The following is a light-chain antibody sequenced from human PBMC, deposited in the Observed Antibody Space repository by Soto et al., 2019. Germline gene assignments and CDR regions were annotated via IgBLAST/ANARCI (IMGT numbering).Light chain of an antibody. Sequence: QSALTQPAPVSGSPGQSITISCTGTSSDVGSYNYVSWYQQHPGKAPKLMIYQVSNRPSGVSNRFSGSKSGNTASLTISGLQAEDEADYYCSSYTSTTTPYVFGTGTKV. V-gene: IGLV2-14*01. CDR2: QVS. J-gene: IGLJ1*01. CDR3: SSYTSTTTPYV. CDR1: SSDVGSYNY.